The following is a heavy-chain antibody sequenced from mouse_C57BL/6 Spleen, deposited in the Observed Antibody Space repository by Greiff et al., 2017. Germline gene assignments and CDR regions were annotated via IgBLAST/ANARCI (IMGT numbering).Heavy chain of an antibody. CDR1: GYSFTGYF. CDR3: ARSDDGSRKEAWFAY. D-gene: IGHD1-1*01. J-gene: IGHJ3*01. CDR2: INPYNGDT. Sequence: VHVKQSGPELVKPGDSVKISCKASGYSFTGYFMNWVMQSHGKSLEWIGRINPYNGDTFYNQKFKGKATLTVDKSSSTAHMELRSLTSEDSAVYYGARSDDGSRKEAWFAYWGQGTLVTVSA. V-gene: IGHV1-20*01.